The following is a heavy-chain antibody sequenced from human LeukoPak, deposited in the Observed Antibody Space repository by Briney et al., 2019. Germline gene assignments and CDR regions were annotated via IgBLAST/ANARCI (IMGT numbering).Heavy chain of an antibody. Sequence: GGSLRLSCAASGFTFSTFNMHWVRQAPGKGLEWVAVFSSDGRSTFYAENVQGRFTLSRDNAKNSLYLQMKSLRDEDTAVYYCARKFLTSSGIDYWGQGTLVTVSS. D-gene: IGHD2-15*01. CDR1: GFTFSTFN. V-gene: IGHV3-30*03. CDR3: ARKFLTSSGIDY. J-gene: IGHJ4*02. CDR2: FSSDGRST.